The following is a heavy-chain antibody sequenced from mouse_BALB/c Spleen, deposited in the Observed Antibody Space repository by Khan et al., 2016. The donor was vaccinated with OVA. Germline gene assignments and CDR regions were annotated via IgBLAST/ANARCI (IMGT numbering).Heavy chain of an antibody. CDR3: ARDGSRYNYAMDY. Sequence: VQLKESGPGLVKPSQSLSLTCTVTGYSITSDYAWNWIRQFPGNKLEWMGYISSSGSTNYNPALKSRISITRDTSKNQFFLQLNSVTTADTATYDCARDGSRYNYAMDYWGQGTSVTVSS. D-gene: IGHD2-3*01. CDR1: GYSITSDYA. V-gene: IGHV3-2*02. J-gene: IGHJ4*01. CDR2: ISSSGST.